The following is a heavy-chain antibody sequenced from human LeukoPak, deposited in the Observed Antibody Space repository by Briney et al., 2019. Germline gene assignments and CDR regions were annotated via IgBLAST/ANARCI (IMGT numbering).Heavy chain of an antibody. CDR3: ASSYRWEQPGD. D-gene: IGHD1-26*01. CDR2: IYTSGST. Sequence: PSETLSLTCTVSGGSISSGSYYWSWIRQPAGKGLEWIGRIYTSGSTNYNPSLKSRVTISVDTSKNQFSLKLSSVTAADTAVYYCASSYRWEQPGDWGQGTLVTVSS. V-gene: IGHV4-61*02. CDR1: GGSISSGSYY. J-gene: IGHJ4*02.